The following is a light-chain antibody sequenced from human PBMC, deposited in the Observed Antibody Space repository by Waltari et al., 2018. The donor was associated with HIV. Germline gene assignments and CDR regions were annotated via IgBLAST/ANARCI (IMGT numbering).Light chain of an antibody. J-gene: IGLJ1*01. V-gene: IGLV2-11*01. CDR2: DVS. Sequence: QSALTQPRSVSGSPGQSVTISCTGTSSDVGGYYYVSWYQQHPGKATKLMIYDVSNRPSGVPDRFSGSKAGNTAALTISGLQAEDEADYYCCSYAGSYVFGTGTKVTVL. CDR3: CSYAGSYV. CDR1: SSDVGGYYY.